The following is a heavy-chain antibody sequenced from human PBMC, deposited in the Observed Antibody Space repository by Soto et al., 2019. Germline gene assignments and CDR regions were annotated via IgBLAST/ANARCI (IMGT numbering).Heavy chain of an antibody. D-gene: IGHD1-1*01. J-gene: IGHJ3*01. Sequence: PGGSLRLSCAASGFTFSSFGMHWVRQAPGKGLEWVAVISFDGSNKYYADSVKGRFTISRDNSKNTLSLQMNSLKAEDTAVYYCAKDTSKYSNNWPAYDGFDVRGQGTMVTVSS. CDR1: GFTFSSFG. V-gene: IGHV3-30*18. CDR3: AKDTSKYSNNWPAYDGFDV. CDR2: ISFDGSNK.